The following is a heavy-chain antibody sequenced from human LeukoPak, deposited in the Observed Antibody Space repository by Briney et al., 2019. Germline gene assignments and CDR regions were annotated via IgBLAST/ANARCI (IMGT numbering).Heavy chain of an antibody. D-gene: IGHD1-7*01. V-gene: IGHV1-2*06. Sequence: ASVKVSCKASGYTFTGYYMHWVRQAPGQGLEWMGRINPNSGGTNYAQKFQGRVTMTRDTSISTAYMELSRLRSDDTAVYYCARIPSGITGTTADYWGQGTLVTVSS. J-gene: IGHJ4*02. CDR1: GYTFTGYY. CDR2: INPNSGGT. CDR3: ARIPSGITGTTADY.